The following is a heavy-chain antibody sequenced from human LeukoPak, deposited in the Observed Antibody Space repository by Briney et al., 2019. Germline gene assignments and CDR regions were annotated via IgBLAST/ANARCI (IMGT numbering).Heavy chain of an antibody. CDR1: GGSINSYY. CDR2: IYRTGTT. V-gene: IGHV4-4*07. CDR3: GRNGYTASYYFVDY. Sequence: PSETLSLTCTVSGGSINSYYWGWVRQPAGKGLEWIGRIYRTGTTNYSPSFKRRLSMSLDTSKNQFSFKLRSVTAADTAGYYFGRNGYTASYYFVDYWSQGPLVTVSS. J-gene: IGHJ4*02. D-gene: IGHD3-10*01.